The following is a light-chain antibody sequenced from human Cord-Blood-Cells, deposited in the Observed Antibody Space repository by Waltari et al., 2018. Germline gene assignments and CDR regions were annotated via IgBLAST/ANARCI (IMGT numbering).Light chain of an antibody. J-gene: IGKJ4*01. Sequence: ETVLTQSPGSLSLSPGERATLSCRASQSVSSSYLAWYQKKPGQAPRLLIYGASSRATGIPDRFSGSGSGTDFTLTISRLEPEDFAVYYCQQYGSSPTFGGGTKVEIK. V-gene: IGKV3-20*01. CDR2: GAS. CDR3: QQYGSSPT. CDR1: QSVSSSY.